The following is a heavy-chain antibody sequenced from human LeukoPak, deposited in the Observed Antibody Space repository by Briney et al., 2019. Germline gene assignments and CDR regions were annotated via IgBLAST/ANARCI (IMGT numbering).Heavy chain of an antibody. D-gene: IGHD3-9*01. CDR1: GGTFSSYA. CDR2: IIPIFGTA. Sequence: ASVKVSCKASGGTFSSYAISWVRQAPGQGLEWMGGIIPIFGTANYAQKFQGRVTITADKSTSTAYMELSSLRSEDTAVYYCARGADLGDYDILTGYFSFLYWGQGTLVTVSS. CDR3: ARGADLGDYDILTGYFSFLY. J-gene: IGHJ4*02. V-gene: IGHV1-69*06.